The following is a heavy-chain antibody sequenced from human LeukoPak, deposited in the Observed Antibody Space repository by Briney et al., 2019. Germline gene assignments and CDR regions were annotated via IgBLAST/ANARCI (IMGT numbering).Heavy chain of an antibody. J-gene: IGHJ4*02. V-gene: IGHV3-30*02. CDR3: VEEAGSVAGRFDR. D-gene: IGHD6-19*01. CDR1: GLIFSNYG. Sequence: GGSLRLSCASSGLIFSNYGMHWVRQAPGKGLEWVTFIQYDGISEYYADSVKGRFTISRDNSKNTLYLQMNSLRPEDTTVYYCVEEAGSVAGRFDRWGQGNMVTVSS. CDR2: IQYDGISE.